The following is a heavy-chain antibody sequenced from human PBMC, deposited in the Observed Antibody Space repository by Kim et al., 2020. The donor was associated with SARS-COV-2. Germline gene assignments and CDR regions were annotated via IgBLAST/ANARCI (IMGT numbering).Heavy chain of an antibody. CDR2: IKQDGSEK. CDR1: GFTFSESW. D-gene: IGHD2-15*01. Sequence: GGSLRLSCAASGFTFSESWMTWVRQAPGKGLEWVATIKQDGSEKHYVDFVKGRFTISKDNAKSSLYLQMSSLRVEDTAVYYCARALGYCSGRYCYTLLDYWGQGTLVTVSS. CDR3: ARALGYCSGRYCYTLLDY. V-gene: IGHV3-7*03. J-gene: IGHJ4*02.